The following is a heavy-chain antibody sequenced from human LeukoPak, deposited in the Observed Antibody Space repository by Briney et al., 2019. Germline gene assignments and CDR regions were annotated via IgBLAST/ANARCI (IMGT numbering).Heavy chain of an antibody. V-gene: IGHV3-30-3*01. Sequence: PGGSLRLSCAASGFTFSSYAMHWVRQAPGKGLEWVAVISYDGSNKYYADSVEGRFTISRDNSKNTLYLQMNSLRAEDTAVYYCAREYNWNDDYYYYGMDVWGQGTTVTVSS. D-gene: IGHD1-20*01. CDR2: ISYDGSNK. CDR1: GFTFSSYA. J-gene: IGHJ6*02. CDR3: AREYNWNDDYYYYGMDV.